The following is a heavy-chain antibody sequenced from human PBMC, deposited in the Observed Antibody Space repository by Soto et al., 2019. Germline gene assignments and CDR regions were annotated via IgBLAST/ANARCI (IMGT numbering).Heavy chain of an antibody. V-gene: IGHV3-53*01. CDR2: IYSGGTI. D-gene: IGHD5-12*01. CDR1: GFTVTINY. Sequence: EVQVVESGGGLIQPGGSLRLSCAVSGFTVTINYMSWVRQAPGKGLEWVSVIYSGGTIYYAVSVKGRFTISRDTSKNTLYLQMNSLSGEDTAVYYCHGYGYWGQGTLVTVSS. J-gene: IGHJ4*02. CDR3: HGYGY.